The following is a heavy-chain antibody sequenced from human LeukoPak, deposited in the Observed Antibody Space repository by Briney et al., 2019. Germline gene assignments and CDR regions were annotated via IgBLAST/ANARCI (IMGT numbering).Heavy chain of an antibody. CDR2: IYSDGNT. D-gene: IGHD3-10*01. V-gene: IGHV3-53*01. CDR3: ARDRRLLYFGELFHDAFDI. J-gene: IGHJ3*02. Sequence: PGGSRSLSCVASGFTVSSNYMNWVRQAPGKGLEWVSVIYSDGNTYYADSVKGRFTISRDNSKNTLYLQMNSLRAEDTAVYYCARDRRLLYFGELFHDAFDIWGQGTMVTVSS. CDR1: GFTVSSNY.